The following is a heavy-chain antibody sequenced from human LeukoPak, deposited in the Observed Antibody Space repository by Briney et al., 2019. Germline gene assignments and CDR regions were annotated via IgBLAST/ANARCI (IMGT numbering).Heavy chain of an antibody. V-gene: IGHV1-24*01. D-gene: IGHD1-26*01. Sequence: GASVKVSCKVSEYTLTELSMHWVRQAPGKGLEWLGGFDPEDGEIIYAQKFQGRVTMSDDTSTDTAYMELGSLRSDDTAVYYCAADRGDYSGSYWTAFDIWDQATMVTVSS. CDR3: AADRGDYSGSYWTAFDI. J-gene: IGHJ3*02. CDR1: EYTLTELS. CDR2: FDPEDGEI.